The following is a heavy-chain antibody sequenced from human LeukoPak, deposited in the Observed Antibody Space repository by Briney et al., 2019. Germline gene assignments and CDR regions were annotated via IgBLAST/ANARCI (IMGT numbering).Heavy chain of an antibody. D-gene: IGHD3-10*01. CDR3: ARDVYYGSGSYPPPQKYWFDP. J-gene: IGHJ5*02. Sequence: GASVKVSCKASGYTFTSYGISWVRQAPGQGLEWMGWISAYNGNTNYAQKLQGRVTMTTDTSTSTAYMELRSLRSDDTAVYYCARDVYYGSGSYPPPQKYWFDPWGQGTLVTVSS. CDR2: ISAYNGNT. CDR1: GYTFTSYG. V-gene: IGHV1-18*01.